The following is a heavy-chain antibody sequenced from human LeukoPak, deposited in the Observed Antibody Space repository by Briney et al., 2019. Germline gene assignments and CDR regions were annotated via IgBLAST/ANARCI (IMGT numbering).Heavy chain of an antibody. J-gene: IGHJ6*02. CDR2: INPNSGGT. D-gene: IGHD3-9*01. V-gene: IGHV1-2*02. CDR1: GYTFTGYY. CDR3: ARVGYFDSYGMDV. Sequence: ASVKVSCKASGYTFTGYYMHWVRQAPGQGLEWMGWINPNSGGTNYAQKFQGRVTITADKSTSTAYMELSSLRSEDTAVYYCARVGYFDSYGMDVWGQGTTVTVSS.